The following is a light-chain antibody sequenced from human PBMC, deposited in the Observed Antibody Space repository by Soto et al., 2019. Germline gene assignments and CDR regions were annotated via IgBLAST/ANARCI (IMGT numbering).Light chain of an antibody. V-gene: IGLV2-14*01. J-gene: IGLJ2*01. Sequence: QSALTQPASVSGSPGQSITISCTGTSSDVCGYNYVSWYQQNPGKAPKLMIYDVSNRPSGVSNRFSGSKSGNTASLTISGLQAEDEADYYCNSYTSSSTVVFGGGTKLTVL. CDR1: SSDVCGYNY. CDR2: DVS. CDR3: NSYTSSSTVV.